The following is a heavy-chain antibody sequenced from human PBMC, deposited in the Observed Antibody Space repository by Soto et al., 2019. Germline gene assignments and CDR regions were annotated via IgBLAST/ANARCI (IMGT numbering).Heavy chain of an antibody. CDR3: ALSTNGGSPY. Sequence: GGSLRVSCAAAGFPCSSYAMSWVRQAPGKGLEWVSSISGSGGSTYYADSVKGRFTISRDNSKNTLYLQMNSLRAEDTALYYCALSTNGGSPYWGQGTLVTVSS. D-gene: IGHD2-8*01. V-gene: IGHV3-23*01. CDR1: GFPCSSYA. CDR2: ISGSGGST. J-gene: IGHJ4*02.